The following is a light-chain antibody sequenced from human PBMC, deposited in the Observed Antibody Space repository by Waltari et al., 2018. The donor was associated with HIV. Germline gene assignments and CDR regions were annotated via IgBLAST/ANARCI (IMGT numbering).Light chain of an antibody. V-gene: IGLV1-40*01. J-gene: IGLJ2*01. CDR2: GST. CDR3: QSYDNSLGVV. CDR1: SSNIGAPYD. Sequence: QSVLTHPPSVSGAPGQRVTISCTGGSSNIGAPYDVHWYQRFPGTAPKLLIYGSTNRPSGVPDRFSGSKSGTSASLAITGLQAEDEADYYCQSYDNSLGVVFGGGTKLTVL.